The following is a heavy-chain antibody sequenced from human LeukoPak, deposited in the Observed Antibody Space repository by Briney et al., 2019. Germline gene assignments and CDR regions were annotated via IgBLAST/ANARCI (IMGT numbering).Heavy chain of an antibody. V-gene: IGHV1-18*01. Sequence: GASVKVSCKASGYTFTSYGISWVRQAPGQGLEWMGWISAYNGSTNYAQKLQGRVTMTTDTSTSTAYMELRSLRSDDTAVYYCASFVSVVPAAIDDAFDIWGQGTMVTVSS. CDR3: ASFVSVVPAAIDDAFDI. CDR1: GYTFTSYG. J-gene: IGHJ3*02. D-gene: IGHD2-2*02. CDR2: ISAYNGST.